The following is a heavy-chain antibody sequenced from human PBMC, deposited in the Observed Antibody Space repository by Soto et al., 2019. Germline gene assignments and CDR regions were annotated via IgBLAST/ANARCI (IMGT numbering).Heavy chain of an antibody. J-gene: IGHJ6*02. CDR2: ISAYNGNT. CDR1: GYTFTSYG. CDR3: ARKGMPERVGATTYHYYYYGMDV. V-gene: IGHV1-18*01. D-gene: IGHD1-26*01. Sequence: GASVKVSCKASGYTFTSYGISWVRQAPGQGLEWMGWISAYNGNTNYAQKLQGRVTMTTDTSTSTAYMELSSLRSEDTAVYYCARKGMPERVGATTYHYYYYGMDVWGQGTTVTVSS.